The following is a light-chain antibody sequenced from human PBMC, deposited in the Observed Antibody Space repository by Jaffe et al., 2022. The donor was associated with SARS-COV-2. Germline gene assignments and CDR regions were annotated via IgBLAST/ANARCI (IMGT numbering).Light chain of an antibody. Sequence: QSALTQPASVSGSPGQAITISCTGTTTDINDFNYVSWYQQHPGKAPKLMIFGVGNRPSGVSNRFSGSKSGNTASLTISGLQAEDEADYYCASYTPIRTLDVLFGGGTKLTVL. CDR2: GVG. V-gene: IGLV2-14*01. J-gene: IGLJ3*02. CDR3: ASYTPIRTLDVL. CDR1: TTDINDFNY.